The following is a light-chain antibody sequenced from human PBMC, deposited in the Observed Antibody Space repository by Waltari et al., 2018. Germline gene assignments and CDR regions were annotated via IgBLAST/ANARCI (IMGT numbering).Light chain of an antibody. CDR3: QQVNSFPRT. Sequence: DIQMTQSPSSVSASVGDRVTLTCRPSPGIASRLAWYQQKPGKAPKLLIYDASSLHSGVPSRFSGSGSGTDFTLTIRSLQPEDFATYYCQQVNSFPRTFGQGTKVEVK. CDR1: PGIASR. CDR2: DAS. V-gene: IGKV1-12*01. J-gene: IGKJ1*01.